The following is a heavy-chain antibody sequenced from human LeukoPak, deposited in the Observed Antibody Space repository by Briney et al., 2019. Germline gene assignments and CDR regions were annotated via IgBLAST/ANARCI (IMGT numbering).Heavy chain of an antibody. CDR2: ITKGGATV. V-gene: IGHV3-48*03. D-gene: IGHD6-19*01. CDR3: ARLSVAVTRRFDL. J-gene: IGHJ5*02. CDR1: GLTLSNYE. Sequence: GGSLRLSCATFGLTLSNYEMNWVRLTPGKGLEWISYITKGGATVLYAESVKGRFTISRDNANNSLYLQMNSLRAEDTAVYFCARLSVAVTRRFDLWGQGTLVTVSS.